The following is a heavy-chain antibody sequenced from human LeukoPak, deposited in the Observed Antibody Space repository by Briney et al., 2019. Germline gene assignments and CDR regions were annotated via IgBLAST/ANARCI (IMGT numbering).Heavy chain of an antibody. D-gene: IGHD1-26*01. J-gene: IGHJ4*02. CDR2: ISYDGSNQ. V-gene: IGHV3-30*18. CDR3: AKGPVSGSRSPLDY. CDR1: GFTFFSYG. Sequence: GGSLRLSCAASGFTFFSYGMHWVRQAPGKGLEWVAVISYDGSNQYYADSVKGRFTISRDNSKNTLYLEMISLRIEDTAVYYCAKGPVSGSRSPLDYWGQGTLVTVSS.